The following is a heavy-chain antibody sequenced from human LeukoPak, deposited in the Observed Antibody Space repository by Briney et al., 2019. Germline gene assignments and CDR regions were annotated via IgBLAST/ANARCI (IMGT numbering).Heavy chain of an antibody. Sequence: ASVKVSCKASGYTFTSYDINWVRQATGQGLEWMGWMNPNSGNTGYAQKFQGRVTMTRNTSISTAYMELSSLRSEDTAVYYCARGFIVGATSLYYYGMDVWGQGTTVTVSS. CDR1: GYTFTSYD. CDR3: ARGFIVGATSLYYYGMDV. D-gene: IGHD1-26*01. V-gene: IGHV1-8*01. J-gene: IGHJ6*02. CDR2: MNPNSGNT.